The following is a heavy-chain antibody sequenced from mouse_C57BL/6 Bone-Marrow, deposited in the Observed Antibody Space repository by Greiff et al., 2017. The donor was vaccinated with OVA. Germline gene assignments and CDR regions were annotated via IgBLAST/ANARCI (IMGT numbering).Heavy chain of an antibody. V-gene: IGHV1-69*01. Sequence: VQLQQPGVELVMPGASVKLSCKASGYTFTSYWMHWVKQRPGQGLEWIGEIDPSDSYTNYNQKFKGKSTLTVDKSSSTAYMQLSSLTSEDSAVYYCARWDYDYDYDVWGTGTTVTVSS. CDR3: ARWDYDYDYDV. CDR2: IDPSDSYT. CDR1: GYTFTSYW. D-gene: IGHD2-4*01. J-gene: IGHJ1*03.